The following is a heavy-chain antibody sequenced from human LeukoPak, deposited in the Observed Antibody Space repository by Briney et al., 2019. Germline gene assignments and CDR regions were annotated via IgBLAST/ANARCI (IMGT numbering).Heavy chain of an antibody. J-gene: IGHJ4*02. V-gene: IGHV5-51*01. D-gene: IGHD3-16*02. CDR2: IYPGDSDT. CDR3: ARTYIWGSYRTFDY. CDR1: GYRFTSYW. Sequence: GESLQISFNGSGYRFTSYWIGWGRPVPGKGREWMGIIYPGDSDTRYSPSFQGQVTISADKSISTAYLQWSSLKASDTAMYYCARTYIWGSYRTFDYWGQGTLVTVSS.